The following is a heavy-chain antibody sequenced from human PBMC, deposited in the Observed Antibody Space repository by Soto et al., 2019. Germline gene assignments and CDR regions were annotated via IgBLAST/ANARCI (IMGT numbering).Heavy chain of an antibody. CDR1: EFTFSSYS. J-gene: IGHJ3*02. CDR3: AVVLLSNAFDI. D-gene: IGHD3-10*01. CDR2: ISSSSSYI. V-gene: IGHV3-21*01. Sequence: WSLRLSCAASEFTFSSYSMNWVRQAPGKGLEWVSSISSSSSYIYYADSVKGRFTISRDNAKNSLYLQMNSLRAEDTAVYYCAVVLLSNAFDIWGQGTMVTVSS.